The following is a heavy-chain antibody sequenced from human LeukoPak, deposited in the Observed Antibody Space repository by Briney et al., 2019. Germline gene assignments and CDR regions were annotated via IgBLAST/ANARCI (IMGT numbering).Heavy chain of an antibody. D-gene: IGHD5-24*01. J-gene: IGHJ4*02. CDR1: GGSVSSGSYY. Sequence: PSETLSLTCTVSGGSVSSGSYYWSWIRQPPGKGLEWIGHIYYSGSTNFNPSLKSRVTISLDTSKNQFSLKLSSVTAADTAVYYCAGDVGDGYNSGWGQGTLVTVSS. CDR2: IYYSGST. V-gene: IGHV4-61*01. CDR3: AGDVGDGYNSG.